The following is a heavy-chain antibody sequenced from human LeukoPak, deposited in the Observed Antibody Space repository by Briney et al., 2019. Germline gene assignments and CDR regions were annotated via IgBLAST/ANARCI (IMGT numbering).Heavy chain of an antibody. Sequence: GGSLRLSCAASGFTFSSYAMHWVRQAPGKGLEWVAVISYDGSNKKYADSVKGRFTISRDNSKNTLYLQMNTLRVEDTAVYYCSRGAARTVEMGTIISFEYWGQGTLVTVSS. V-gene: IGHV3-30*04. D-gene: IGHD5-24*01. CDR2: ISYDGSNK. CDR3: SRGAARTVEMGTIISFEY. CDR1: GFTFSSYA. J-gene: IGHJ4*02.